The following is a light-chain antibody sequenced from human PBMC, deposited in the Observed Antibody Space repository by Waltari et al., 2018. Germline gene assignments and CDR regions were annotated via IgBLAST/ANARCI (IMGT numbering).Light chain of an antibody. Sequence: QSALTQPASVSGSPGQSLIISCTGTTNDLVGYNYVSWYQQHPGKAPKLMIYDVNSRPSGVSSRFSGSKSGNTASLIISGLQAEDEADYYCCSFTRSSTWVFGGGTKVTVL. CDR2: DVN. V-gene: IGLV2-14*03. CDR3: CSFTRSSTWV. J-gene: IGLJ3*02. CDR1: TNDLVGYNY.